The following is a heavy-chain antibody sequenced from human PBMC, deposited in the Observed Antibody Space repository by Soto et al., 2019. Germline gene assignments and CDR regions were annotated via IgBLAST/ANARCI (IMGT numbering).Heavy chain of an antibody. CDR2: IYYSGST. V-gene: IGHV4-61*01. D-gene: IGHD3-10*01. CDR3: ARKGRYYGSGSFWFDP. Sequence: SETLSLTCTVSGGSVSSGSYYWSWIRQPPGKGLEWIGYIYYSGSTNYNPSLKSRVTISVDTSKNQFSLKLSSVTAADTAVYYCARKGRYYGSGSFWFDPWGQGTLVTVSS. J-gene: IGHJ5*02. CDR1: GGSVSSGSYY.